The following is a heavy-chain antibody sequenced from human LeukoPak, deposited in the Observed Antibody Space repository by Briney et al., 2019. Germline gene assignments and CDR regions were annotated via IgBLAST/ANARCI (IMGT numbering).Heavy chain of an antibody. CDR1: GGSISSYY. J-gene: IGHJ5*02. CDR3: ARGIAAAGTPRPNWFDP. V-gene: IGHV4-59*12. CDR2: IDYSGST. Sequence: SETLSLTCTVSGGSISSYYWSWIRQPPGKGLEWIGYIDYSGSTNYNPSLKSRVTISVDTSKNQFSLKLSSVTAADTAVYYCARGIAAAGTPRPNWFDPWGQGTLVTVSS. D-gene: IGHD6-13*01.